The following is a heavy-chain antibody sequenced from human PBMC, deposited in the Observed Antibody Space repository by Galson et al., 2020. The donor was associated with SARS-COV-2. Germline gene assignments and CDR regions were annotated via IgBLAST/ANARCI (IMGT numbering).Heavy chain of an antibody. Sequence: GESLKISCAASGFTFSPYTMTWVRQAPGKGLEWVSSISGYSTFLYYADSVKGRFIISRDSAKNSMYLQMNSLRAEDTAVYYCARGRDSSGGYYYYYMDVWGKGTTVTISS. D-gene: IGHD3-22*01. V-gene: IGHV3-21*01. CDR2: ISGYSTFL. CDR3: ARGRDSSGGYYYYYMDV. J-gene: IGHJ6*03. CDR1: GFTFSPYT.